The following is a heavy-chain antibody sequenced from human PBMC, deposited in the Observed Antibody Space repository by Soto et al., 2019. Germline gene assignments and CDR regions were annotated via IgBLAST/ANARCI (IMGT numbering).Heavy chain of an antibody. J-gene: IGHJ4*01. Sequence: SETLSLTCAVYGGSFSGYYWSWIRQPPGKGLEWIGEINHSGSTNYNPSLKSRVTISVDTSKNQFSLKLSSVTAADTAVYYCARGPLYDYIWGSYRNTFDYW. D-gene: IGHD3-16*02. CDR2: INHSGST. V-gene: IGHV4-34*01. CDR3: ARGPLYDYIWGSYRNTFDY. CDR1: GGSFSGYY.